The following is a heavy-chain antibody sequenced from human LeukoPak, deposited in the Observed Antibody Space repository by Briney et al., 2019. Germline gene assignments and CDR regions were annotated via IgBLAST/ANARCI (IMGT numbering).Heavy chain of an antibody. J-gene: IGHJ4*02. D-gene: IGHD1-26*01. CDR2: ISGSGDNT. V-gene: IGHV3-23*01. CDR3: AKDFYSGSYYYFDY. CDR1: GFTFSSCA. Sequence: GGSLRLSCAASGFTFSSCAMNWVRQAPGTGLEWVSSISGSGDNTYYADSVKGRFTISRDNSKNMLYLQMSSLRGEDTALYYCAKDFYSGSYYYFDYWGQGTLVAVSS.